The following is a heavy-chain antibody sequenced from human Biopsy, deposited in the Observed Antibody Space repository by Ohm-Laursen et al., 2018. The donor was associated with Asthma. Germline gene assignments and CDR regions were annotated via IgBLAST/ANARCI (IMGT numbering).Heavy chain of an antibody. CDR1: GGTFNTYV. D-gene: IGHD2-2*01. Sequence: SSVKVSCKSLGGTFNTYVIGWVRQAPGQGLQWMGGINSVFGTTTYPQKFQDRVTITADDSTSTVYMGLSSLRSEDTAVYYCARKAGSCISRTCYSLDFWGQGTLVTVSS. V-gene: IGHV1-69*01. CDR2: INSVFGTT. J-gene: IGHJ4*02. CDR3: ARKAGSCISRTCYSLDF.